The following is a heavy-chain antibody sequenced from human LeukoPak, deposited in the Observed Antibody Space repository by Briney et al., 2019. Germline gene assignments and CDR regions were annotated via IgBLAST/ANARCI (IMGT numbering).Heavy chain of an antibody. CDR2: IYYTGST. CDR3: ARVRYSSNWAFDY. J-gene: IGHJ4*02. V-gene: IGHV4-59*01. CDR1: GVSISSYY. Sequence: PSETLSLTCTVSGVSISSYYWSWIRQPPGKGLEWIGYIYYTGSTNFHPSLKSRVTISVDTSKNQFSLKLSSVTAADTAVYYCARVRYSSNWAFDYWGQGTLVTVSS. D-gene: IGHD6-13*01.